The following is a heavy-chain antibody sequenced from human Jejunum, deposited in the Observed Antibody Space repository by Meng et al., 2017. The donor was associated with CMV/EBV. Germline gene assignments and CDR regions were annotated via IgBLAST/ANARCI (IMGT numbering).Heavy chain of an antibody. V-gene: IGHV3-7*01. CDR3: ARDRWAGYCTGSSCQGVYYGMDV. CDR2: IKEDGSEK. Sequence: MSWVRQGPGKGLEWVANIKEDGSEKYYVDAVKGRFTVSRDNAKNTLELQMNSLRGEDTAVYYCARDRWAGYCTGSSCQGVYYGMDVWGQGTTVTVSS. J-gene: IGHJ6*02. D-gene: IGHD2-8*02.